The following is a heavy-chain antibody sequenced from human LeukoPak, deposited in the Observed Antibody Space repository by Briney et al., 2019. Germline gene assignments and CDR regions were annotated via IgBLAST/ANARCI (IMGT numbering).Heavy chain of an antibody. J-gene: IGHJ4*02. CDR2: ISGSGGST. D-gene: IGHD2-2*01. CDR1: GFTFSSYA. CDR3: AKGRRRASDIVVVPAAIGY. Sequence: PGGSLRLSCAASGFTFSSYAMSWVCQAPGKGLEWVSAISGSGGSTYYADSVKGRFTISRDNSKNTLYLQMNSLRAEDTAVYYCAKGRRRASDIVVVPAAIGYWGQGTLVTVSS. V-gene: IGHV3-23*01.